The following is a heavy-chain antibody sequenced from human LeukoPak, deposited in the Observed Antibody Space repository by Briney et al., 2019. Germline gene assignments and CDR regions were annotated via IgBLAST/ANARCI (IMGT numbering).Heavy chain of an antibody. CDR2: ISYDGSNK. CDR1: GFTFSSYG. D-gene: IGHD6-13*01. V-gene: IGHV3-30*18. Sequence: GGSLRLSCAASGFTFSSYGMHWVRQAPGKGLEWVAVISYDGSNKYYADSVKGRFTISRDNSNNTLYLQMNSLRAEDTAVYYCAKEGQQLVGHYFDYWGQGTLVTVSS. CDR3: AKEGQQLVGHYFDY. J-gene: IGHJ4*02.